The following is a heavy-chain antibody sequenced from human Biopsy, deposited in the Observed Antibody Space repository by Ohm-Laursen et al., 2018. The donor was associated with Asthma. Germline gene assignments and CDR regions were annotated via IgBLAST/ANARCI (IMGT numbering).Heavy chain of an antibody. CDR3: ARESGQDSGGTGAFDR. D-gene: IGHD4-23*01. Sequence: SLRLSCSASGFVFSQSGMHWVRQAPGKGLEWVALISSDGHNKYYKDSVKGRFTISRDNSNLRLYLEINSLRVEDSAVYYCARESGQDSGGTGAFDRWGQGIMVAVSS. CDR2: ISSDGHNK. V-gene: IGHV3-30*03. J-gene: IGHJ3*02. CDR1: GFVFSQSG.